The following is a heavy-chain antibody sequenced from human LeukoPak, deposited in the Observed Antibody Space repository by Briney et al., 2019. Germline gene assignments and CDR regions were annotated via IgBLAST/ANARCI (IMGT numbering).Heavy chain of an antibody. CDR1: GFTFSSYS. V-gene: IGHV3-21*01. CDR2: ISSSSSYI. Sequence: KPGGSLRLSCAASGFTFSSYSMNWVRQAPGKGLEWVSSISSSSSYIYYADSVKGRFTIPRDNAKNSLYLQMNSMRAEDTAVYYCARDLGRIAVAVWGQGTLVTVSS. CDR3: ARDLGRIAVAV. D-gene: IGHD6-19*01. J-gene: IGHJ4*02.